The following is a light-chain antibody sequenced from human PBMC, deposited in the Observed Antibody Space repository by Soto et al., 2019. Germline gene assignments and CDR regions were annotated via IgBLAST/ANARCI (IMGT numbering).Light chain of an antibody. CDR3: QQYNEWPLT. V-gene: IGKV3-15*01. J-gene: IGKJ4*01. CDR1: QTVTTN. CDR2: GAS. Sequence: EVVMTQSPATLCVSPGERATLSCTASQTVTTNLAWYQQKPGQPPRLVIYGASTRATGIPARLSGCGSGTEFTLTISSLQSEDFAVYYCQQYNEWPLTFGGGTKVEI.